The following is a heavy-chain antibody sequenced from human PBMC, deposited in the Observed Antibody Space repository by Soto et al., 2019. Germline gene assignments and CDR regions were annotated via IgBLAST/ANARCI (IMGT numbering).Heavy chain of an antibody. V-gene: IGHV4-31*03. CDR3: ARDWNMVRGVID. J-gene: IGHJ4*02. D-gene: IGHD3-10*01. CDR2: IYYGGST. CDR1: GGSISSGGYY. Sequence: SETLSLTCTVSGGSISSGGYYWSWIRQHPGKGLEWIGYIYYGGSTYYNPSLKSRVTISVDTSKNQFSLKLSSVTAADTAVYYCARDWNMVRGVIDWGQGTLVTVSS.